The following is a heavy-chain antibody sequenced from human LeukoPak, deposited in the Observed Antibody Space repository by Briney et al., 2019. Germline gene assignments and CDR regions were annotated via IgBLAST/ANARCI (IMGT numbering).Heavy chain of an antibody. V-gene: IGHV3-30-3*01. CDR2: ISYDGSNK. J-gene: IGHJ4*02. CDR3: AKAAAAPGFDF. D-gene: IGHD6-13*01. CDR1: GSTFSSYA. Sequence: PGGSLRLSCAASGSTFSSYAMHWVRQAPGKGLEWVAVISYDGSNKYYADSVKGRFTISRDNSKNTLYLQMNSLRAEDTALYYCAKAAAAPGFDFWGQGTLVTVSS.